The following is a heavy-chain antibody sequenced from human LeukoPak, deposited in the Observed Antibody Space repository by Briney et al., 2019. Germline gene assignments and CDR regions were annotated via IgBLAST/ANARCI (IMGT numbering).Heavy chain of an antibody. CDR2: IYPGDSDT. CDR1: GYIFSSYW. J-gene: IGHJ4*02. V-gene: IGHV5-51*01. Sequence: GESLKISRKGSGYIFSSYWIGWVRQLPGKGLEWMGIIYPGDSDTRYSPSFQGQVTISADKSISTAYLQWSSLKASDTAIYYCARQAQLAYFDYWGQGILVTVSS. CDR3: ARQAQLAYFDY. D-gene: IGHD1-1*01.